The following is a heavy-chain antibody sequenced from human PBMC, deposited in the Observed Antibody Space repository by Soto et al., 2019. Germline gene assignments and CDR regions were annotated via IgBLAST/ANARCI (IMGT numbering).Heavy chain of an antibody. V-gene: IGHV3-23*01. CDR1: GFTFSSYA. J-gene: IGHJ4*02. Sequence: VGSLRLSCAASGFTFSSYAMSWVRQAPGKGLEWVSAISGSGGSTYYADSVKGRFTISRDNSKNTLYLQMNSLRAEDTAVYYCAKVFLKYSSGPTPYYFDYWGQGTLVTVSS. CDR2: ISGSGGST. D-gene: IGHD6-19*01. CDR3: AKVFLKYSSGPTPYYFDY.